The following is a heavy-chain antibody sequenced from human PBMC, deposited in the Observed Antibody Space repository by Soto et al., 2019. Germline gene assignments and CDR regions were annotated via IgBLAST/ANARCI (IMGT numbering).Heavy chain of an antibody. CDR3: ARGGSYGDFFDD. V-gene: IGHV4-59*01. Sequence: SEPMSLTCTVSGGSRSSNYWTWIGQSPGKGLEWIGYIYYTGSTKYNPSLQSRVTISLDTSKNQFSLRLTSVTSADTAVYYCARGGSYGDFFDDRGKGAPVTVS. J-gene: IGHJ4*02. CDR2: IYYTGST. D-gene: IGHD4-17*01. CDR1: GGSRSSNY.